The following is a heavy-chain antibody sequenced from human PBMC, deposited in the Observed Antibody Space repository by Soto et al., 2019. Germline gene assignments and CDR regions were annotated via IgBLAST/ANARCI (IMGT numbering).Heavy chain of an antibody. D-gene: IGHD6-13*01. CDR3: ARGQSEYSSSWSPDNWFDP. CDR2: IYYSGST. CDR1: GGTITSSSYC. Sequence: PSETLSLTCTVSGGTITSSSYCWDWIRQPPGKGLEWIGYIYYSGSTNYNPSLKSRVTISVDTSKNQFSLKLSSVTAADTAVYYCARGQSEYSSSWSPDNWFDPWGQGTLVTVSS. J-gene: IGHJ5*02. V-gene: IGHV4-61*05.